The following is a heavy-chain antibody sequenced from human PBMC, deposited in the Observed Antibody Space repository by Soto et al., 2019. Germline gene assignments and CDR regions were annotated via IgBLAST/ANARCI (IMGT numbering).Heavy chain of an antibody. CDR3: AREGRGKKAGYNGLVSLGY. CDR2: IIPIFNST. Sequence: ASVKVSCKVSGSRFSNYVISWVRQAPGHGLEWLGRIIPIFNSTKYAQSFQGRVTITADKSTSTASLELSSLRSDDTAVYYCAREGRGKKAGYNGLVSLGYWGQGTLVTVSS. V-gene: IGHV1-69*06. D-gene: IGHD2-2*02. CDR1: GSRFSNYV. J-gene: IGHJ4*02.